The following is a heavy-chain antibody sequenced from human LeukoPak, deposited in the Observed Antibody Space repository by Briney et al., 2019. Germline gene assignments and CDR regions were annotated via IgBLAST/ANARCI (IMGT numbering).Heavy chain of an antibody. J-gene: IGHJ3*02. Sequence: GGSLKISCKGSGYSFTTYWIAWVRQMPGKGLEWMGTIYPRDSNSRYSPPFQGQVTMSVDNSISTAYLQWSRLEASDIAIYYCARLDDTNAFDIWGQGTKVTVSS. CDR1: GYSFTTYW. CDR2: IYPRDSNS. D-gene: IGHD3-22*01. V-gene: IGHV5-51*01. CDR3: ARLDDTNAFDI.